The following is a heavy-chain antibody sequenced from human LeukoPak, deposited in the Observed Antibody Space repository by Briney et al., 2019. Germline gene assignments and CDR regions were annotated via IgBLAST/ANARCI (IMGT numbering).Heavy chain of an antibody. Sequence: SETLSLTCAVYGGSFSGYYWSWIRQPPGKGLEWIGEINHSGSTNYNPSLKSRVTISVDTSKNQFSLKLSSVTAADTAVYYCARGPEAPRYFDCWGQGTLVTVSS. V-gene: IGHV4-34*01. CDR1: GGSFSGYY. CDR2: INHSGST. J-gene: IGHJ4*02. CDR3: ARGPEAPRYFDC.